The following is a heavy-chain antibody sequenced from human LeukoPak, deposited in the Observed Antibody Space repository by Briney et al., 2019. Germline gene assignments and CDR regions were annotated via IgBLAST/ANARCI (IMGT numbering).Heavy chain of an antibody. J-gene: IGHJ4*02. CDR2: ISGSGGST. D-gene: IGHD4-17*01. CDR1: GFTFSSYA. Sequence: GGSLRLSCAASGFTFSSYAMSWVRQAPGKGLEWVSAISGSGGSTYYADSVKGRFTISRDNSKNTLYLQMNSLRAEDTAVYYCATDRLYGDYDSFFDYWAREPWSPSPQ. CDR3: ATDRLYGDYDSFFDY. V-gene: IGHV3-23*01.